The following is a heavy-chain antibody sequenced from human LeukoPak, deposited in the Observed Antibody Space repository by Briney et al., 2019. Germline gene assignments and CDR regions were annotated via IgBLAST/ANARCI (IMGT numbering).Heavy chain of an antibody. CDR2: ISSSSSTI. J-gene: IGHJ6*03. CDR1: GFTFSSYS. D-gene: IGHD6-19*01. CDR3: ARAPKYSSGWYLYYYYYMDV. V-gene: IGHV3-48*01. Sequence: PGGSLRLSCAASGFTFSSYSMNWVRQAPGKGLEWVSYISSSSSTIYYADSVKGRFTISRDNAKNSLYLQMNSLRAEDTAVYYCARAPKYSSGWYLYYYYYMDVWGKGTTVTVSS.